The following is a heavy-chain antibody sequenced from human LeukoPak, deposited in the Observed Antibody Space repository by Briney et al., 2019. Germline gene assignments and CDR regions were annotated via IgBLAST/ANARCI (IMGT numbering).Heavy chain of an antibody. V-gene: IGHV3-74*01. D-gene: IGHD3-16*01. CDR1: GFTFSSYW. Sequence: GGSLRLSCAASGFTFSSYWMHWVRQAPGKGLVWVSRINSDGSSTSYADSAKGRFTISRDNAKNTLYLQMNSLRAEDTAVYYCARVAGSYAAPDYWGQGTLVTVSS. J-gene: IGHJ4*02. CDR3: ARVAGSYAAPDY. CDR2: INSDGSST.